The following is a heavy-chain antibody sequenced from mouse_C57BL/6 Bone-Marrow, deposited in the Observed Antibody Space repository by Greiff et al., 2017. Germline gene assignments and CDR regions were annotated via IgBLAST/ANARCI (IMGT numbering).Heavy chain of an antibody. Sequence: VQLQQSGAELVKPGASVKISCKASGYTFTDYYINWVKQRPGQGLEWIGKIGPGSGSTYYNEKFKGKATLTADKSSSTAYMQLSSLTSEDYAVYFCARDYDAGYYAMDYWGQGTSVTVSS. J-gene: IGHJ4*01. CDR1: GYTFTDYY. CDR3: ARDYDAGYYAMDY. V-gene: IGHV1-77*01. CDR2: IGPGSGST. D-gene: IGHD2-4*01.